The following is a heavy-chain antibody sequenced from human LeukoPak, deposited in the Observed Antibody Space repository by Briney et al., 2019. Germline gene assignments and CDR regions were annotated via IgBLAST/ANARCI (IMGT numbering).Heavy chain of an antibody. Sequence: ASVEVSCKTSGYTLTAYYMYWLRQAPGQGLESMGWIYPNSGATGYAQNFQGRVTMTSDTSASTIYLELSRLRSDDTAVYYCARDGVSATPDFDYWGQGTLVSVSS. CDR2: IYPNSGAT. CDR1: GYTLTAYY. V-gene: IGHV1-2*02. CDR3: ARDGVSATPDFDY. J-gene: IGHJ4*02. D-gene: IGHD2-8*01.